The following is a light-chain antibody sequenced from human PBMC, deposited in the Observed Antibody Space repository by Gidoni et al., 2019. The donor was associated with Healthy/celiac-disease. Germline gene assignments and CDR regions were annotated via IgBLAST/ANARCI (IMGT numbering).Light chain of an antibody. CDR2: AAS. J-gene: IGKJ4*01. CDR3: QQSYSTPLT. CDR1: QRISSY. V-gene: IGKV1-39*01. Sequence: ILMTQSPSSLSASVGDRVTITCPASQRISSYLNWYQQKPGKAPKLLIYAASSLESGVPSRFSGSGSGTDFTLTISSLQPEDFATYYCQQSYSTPLTFGGGTKVEIK.